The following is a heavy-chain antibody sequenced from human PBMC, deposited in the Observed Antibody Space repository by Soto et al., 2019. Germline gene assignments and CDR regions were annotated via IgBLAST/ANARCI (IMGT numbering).Heavy chain of an antibody. Sequence: QVQLQQWGAGLLKPSETLSLTCAVYGGSFSGYYWSWIRQPPGQGLEWIGEINHSGSNNYNPSLKSRVTISVDTSKNQVSLKLSSVTAADTAVYYGARTLVVLAARRRSGSFDYWGQGTLVTVSS. CDR3: ARTLVVLAARRRSGSFDY. CDR1: GGSFSGYY. CDR2: INHSGSN. D-gene: IGHD2-15*01. V-gene: IGHV4-34*01. J-gene: IGHJ4*02.